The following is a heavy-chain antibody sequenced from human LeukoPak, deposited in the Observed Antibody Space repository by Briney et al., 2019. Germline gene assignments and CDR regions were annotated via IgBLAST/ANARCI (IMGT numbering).Heavy chain of an antibody. CDR2: IYDSGKT. Sequence: SETLSLTCTVSAGSIRNYYWSWIRQPAGKGLEWIGRIYDSGKTNYNPSLKSRVTMSVGTSKNQFSLKLSSVTAADTAVYYCARDYGSGINAYWGQGTLVTVSS. CDR1: AGSIRNYY. D-gene: IGHD3-10*01. J-gene: IGHJ4*02. CDR3: ARDYGSGINAY. V-gene: IGHV4-4*07.